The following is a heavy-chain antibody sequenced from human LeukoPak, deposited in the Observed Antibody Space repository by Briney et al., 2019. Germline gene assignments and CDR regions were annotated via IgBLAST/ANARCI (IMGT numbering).Heavy chain of an antibody. Sequence: ASVKVSCKASGYTFTGYYLHWVRQAPGQGLEWMGWINPNSGGTNYAQKFQGRVTMTRDTSISTAYMELSRLRSDDTAVYSCATAGGDYINYYYGMDVWGQGTTVTVSS. CDR3: ATAGGDYINYYYGMDV. V-gene: IGHV1-2*02. J-gene: IGHJ6*02. CDR2: INPNSGGT. D-gene: IGHD4-17*01. CDR1: GYTFTGYY.